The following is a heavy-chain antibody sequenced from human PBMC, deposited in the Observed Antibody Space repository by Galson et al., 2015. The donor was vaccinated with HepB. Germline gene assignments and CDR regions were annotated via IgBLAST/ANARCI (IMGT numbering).Heavy chain of an antibody. D-gene: IGHD3-10*01. CDR2: ISNDGTTT. CDR3: ARDKPGGVGY. V-gene: IGHV3-74*01. Sequence: SLRLSCAASGFTYSSYWMHWVRQAPGKGLAWVARISNDGTTTYYADSVKGRSTISRDNARNTLYLQMDSLSVEDTAVYFCARDKPGGVGYWGQGTQVTVSS. CDR1: GFTYSSYW. J-gene: IGHJ4*02.